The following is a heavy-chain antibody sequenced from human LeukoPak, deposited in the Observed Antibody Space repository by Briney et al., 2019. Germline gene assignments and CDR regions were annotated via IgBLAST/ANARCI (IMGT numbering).Heavy chain of an antibody. Sequence: GASVKVSCKASGYTFTSYGISWVRQAPGQGLERMGWISAYNGNTNYAQKLQGRVTMTTDTSTSTAYMELRSLRSDDAAVYYCASMGDEQWLTFDPWGQGTLVTVSS. CDR1: GYTFTSYG. CDR2: ISAYNGNT. V-gene: IGHV1-18*01. CDR3: ASMGDEQWLTFDP. J-gene: IGHJ5*02. D-gene: IGHD6-19*01.